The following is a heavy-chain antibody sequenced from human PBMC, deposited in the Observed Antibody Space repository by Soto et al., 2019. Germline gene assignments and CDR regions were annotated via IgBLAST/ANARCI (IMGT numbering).Heavy chain of an antibody. V-gene: IGHV5-51*01. J-gene: IGHJ4*02. D-gene: IGHD3-3*01. Sequence: PGESLKISCKGSGYTFTSYWIGWVRQMPGKGLEWMGMIYPGDSDTRYSPPFQGQVTFSADKSINTAYVQWSSLQASDTAVYYCTRGQDPPGYDFWSGYYPFDYWGQGTLVTVSS. CDR3: TRGQDPPGYDFWSGYYPFDY. CDR2: IYPGDSDT. CDR1: GYTFTSYW.